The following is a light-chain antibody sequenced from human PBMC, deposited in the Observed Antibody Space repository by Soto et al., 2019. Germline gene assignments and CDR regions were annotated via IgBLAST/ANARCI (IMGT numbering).Light chain of an antibody. CDR3: KQRNTWLPIT. Sequence: EIVLTQSPVTLSLYPGERATLSCRASQSVRTYLAWYKVKPGQAPRLLIYDASRRASGVPARFSGGGSGTDFTLTISSLEPEDSALYDCKQRNTWLPITVRQGTLME. CDR1: QSVRTY. J-gene: IGKJ5*01. CDR2: DAS. V-gene: IGKV3-11*01.